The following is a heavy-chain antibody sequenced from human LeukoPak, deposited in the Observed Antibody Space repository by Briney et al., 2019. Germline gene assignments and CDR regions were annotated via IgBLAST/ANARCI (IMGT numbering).Heavy chain of an antibody. V-gene: IGHV1-8*01. Sequence: GASVKVSCKASGYTFTSYDINWVRQAPGQGLEWMGWMNPNSGNTGYAQKFQGRVTMTRNTSISTAYMELSSLRSEDTAVYYCARGGTTVTTFLGYYYYYMDVWGKGTTVTISS. CDR2: MNPNSGNT. J-gene: IGHJ6*03. D-gene: IGHD4-17*01. CDR1: GYTFTSYD. CDR3: ARGGTTVTTFLGYYYYYMDV.